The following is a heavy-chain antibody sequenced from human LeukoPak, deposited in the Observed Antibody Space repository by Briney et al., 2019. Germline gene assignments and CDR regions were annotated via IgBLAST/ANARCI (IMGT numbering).Heavy chain of an antibody. CDR2: IYYSGST. V-gene: IGHV4-31*03. CDR3: ARDDDNYYGMDV. CDR1: GGSISSGGYY. Sequence: SETLSLTCTVSGGSISSGGYYWSWIRQHPGKGLEWIGYIYYSGSTYYNPSLKSRVTISVDTSENQFSLKLSSVTAADTAVYYCARDDDNYYGMDVWGQGTTVTVSS. D-gene: IGHD3-9*01. J-gene: IGHJ6*02.